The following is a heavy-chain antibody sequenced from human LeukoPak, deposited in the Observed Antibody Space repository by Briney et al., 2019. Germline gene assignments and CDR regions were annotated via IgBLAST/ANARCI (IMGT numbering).Heavy chain of an antibody. D-gene: IGHD3-10*01. CDR3: TGPGVIGGHYGMDV. CDR2: IRNKANSYAT. V-gene: IGHV3-73*01. J-gene: IGHJ6*02. CDR1: GFTFSGSA. Sequence: GGSLRLSCAASGFTFSGSAMHWVRQASGKGLEWVGRIRNKANSYATAYAASVKGRFTISRDDSKNTAYLQMNSLKTEDTAVYYCTGPGVIGGHYGMDVWGQGTTVTVSS.